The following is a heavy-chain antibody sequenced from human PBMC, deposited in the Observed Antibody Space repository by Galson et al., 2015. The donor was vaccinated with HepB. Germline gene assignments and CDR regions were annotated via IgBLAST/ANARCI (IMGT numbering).Heavy chain of an antibody. J-gene: IGHJ5*02. CDR2: ITNSGTTI. CDR3: ARGRSAWSTHDWFDP. D-gene: IGHD6-19*01. Sequence: SLRLSCAASGFTFTDYYMSWIRQAPGKGLEWVSYITNSGTTIYFADSMKGRFTISRDNAKNSLYLHMKSLRAEDSAVYYCARGRSAWSTHDWFDPWGQGTLVTVSS. V-gene: IGHV3-11*01. CDR1: GFTFTDYY.